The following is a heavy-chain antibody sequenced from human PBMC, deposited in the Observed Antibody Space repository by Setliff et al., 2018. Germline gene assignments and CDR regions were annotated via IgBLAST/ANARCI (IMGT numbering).Heavy chain of an antibody. CDR2: TSNTGITT. J-gene: IGHJ3*02. CDR3: VRVSKDYDSNGLYGFDI. V-gene: IGHV3-48*04. Sequence: PGGSLRLSCAASGFTFSSYAMHWIRQAPGKGLECISYTSNTGITTYYADSVKGRFTISRDNAKKSLYLQMNSLRAEDTATYYCVRVSKDYDSNGLYGFDIWGQGTMVTVSS. CDR1: GFTFSSYA. D-gene: IGHD3-22*01.